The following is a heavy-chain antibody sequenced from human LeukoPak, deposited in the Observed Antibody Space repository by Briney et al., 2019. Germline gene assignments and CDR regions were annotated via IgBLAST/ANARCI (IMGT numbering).Heavy chain of an antibody. CDR3: ARRTYYYDSSGYYQGAFDI. J-gene: IGHJ3*02. Sequence: GESLKISCKGSGYSFTSYWIGWVRQIPGKGLEWMGIIYPGDSDTRYSPSFQGQATISADKSISTAYLQWSSLKASDTAMYYCARRTYYYDSSGYYQGAFDIWGQGTMVTVSS. D-gene: IGHD3-22*01. V-gene: IGHV5-51*01. CDR1: GYSFTSYW. CDR2: IYPGDSDT.